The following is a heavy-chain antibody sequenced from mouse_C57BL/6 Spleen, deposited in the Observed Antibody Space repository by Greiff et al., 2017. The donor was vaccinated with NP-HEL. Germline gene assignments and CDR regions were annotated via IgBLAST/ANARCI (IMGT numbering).Heavy chain of an antibody. CDR2: IYPGSGST. Sequence: VQLQQPGAELVKPGASVKMSCKASGYTFTSYWITWVKQRPGQGLEWIGDIYPGSGSTNYNEKFKSKATLTVDTSSSTAYMQLSSLTSEDSAVYYCAREGVYYGYDRDAMDYWGQGTSVTVSS. CDR1: GYTFTSYW. J-gene: IGHJ4*01. V-gene: IGHV1-55*01. D-gene: IGHD2-2*01. CDR3: AREGVYYGYDRDAMDY.